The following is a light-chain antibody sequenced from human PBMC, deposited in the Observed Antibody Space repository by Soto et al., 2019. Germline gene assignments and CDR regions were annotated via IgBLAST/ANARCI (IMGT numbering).Light chain of an antibody. CDR1: NIGGRN. V-gene: IGLV3-21*02. Sequence: SYDLTQPPSLSVAPGQTARITCGGDNIGGRNAHWYQQKAGQAPILVVYDDSDRPSGIPERFSGSNSGNTATLSISRVEAGDEAAYYCQVWDPASDVVFGGGTKSPS. CDR2: DDS. J-gene: IGLJ2*01. CDR3: QVWDPASDVV.